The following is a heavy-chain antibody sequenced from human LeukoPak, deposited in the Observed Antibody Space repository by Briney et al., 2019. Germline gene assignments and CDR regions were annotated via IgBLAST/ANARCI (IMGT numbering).Heavy chain of an antibody. CDR2: FDPEDGET. Sequence: GASVKVSCKVSGYTLTELSMHWVRQAPGKGLGWMGGFDPEDGETIYAQKFQGRVTMTRDTSTSTVYMELSSLRSEDTAVYYCARDGTSSGCPDYWGQGTLVTVSS. CDR1: GYTLTELS. D-gene: IGHD6-19*01. V-gene: IGHV1-24*01. J-gene: IGHJ4*02. CDR3: ARDGTSSGCPDY.